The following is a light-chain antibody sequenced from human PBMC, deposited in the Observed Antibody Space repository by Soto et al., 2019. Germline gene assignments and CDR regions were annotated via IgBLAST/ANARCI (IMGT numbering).Light chain of an antibody. CDR2: EVS. V-gene: IGKV2D-29*01. J-gene: IGKJ2*01. CDR3: MQSIQLPYT. Sequence: DIVMXXXXXXXSXXPGQPXSISCKSSQSLLHSDGKTYLYWYLHKPGQPPQLLIHEVSNRFSGVPDRFSGSGSGTDFTLKISRVEAEDVGVYYCMQSIQLPYTXGQGTKLEIK. CDR1: QSLLHSDGKTY.